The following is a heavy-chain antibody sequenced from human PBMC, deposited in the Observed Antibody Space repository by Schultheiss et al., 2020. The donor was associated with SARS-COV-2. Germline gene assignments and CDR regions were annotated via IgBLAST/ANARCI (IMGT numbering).Heavy chain of an antibody. Sequence: GGSLRLSCAASGYSLRNYGMHWVRQAPGKGLEWVSSISSSSSYIYYADSVKGRFTISRDNAKNSLYLQMNSLRAEDTAVYYCARDRGFWSGYTQSYYYYGMDVWGQGTTVTVSS. V-gene: IGHV3-21*01. CDR3: ARDRGFWSGYTQSYYYYGMDV. D-gene: IGHD3-3*01. CDR2: ISSSSSYI. CDR1: GYSLRNYG. J-gene: IGHJ6*02.